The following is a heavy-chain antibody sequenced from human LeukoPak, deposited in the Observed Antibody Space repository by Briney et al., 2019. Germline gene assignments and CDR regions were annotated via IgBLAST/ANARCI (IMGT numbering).Heavy chain of an antibody. CDR2: IYDSGST. D-gene: IGHD2-21*02. V-gene: IGHV4-59*01. CDR1: GGSISSYY. J-gene: IGHJ5*02. CDR3: ARGAECGGDCYKYNWFDP. Sequence: SETLSLTCTVSGGSISSYYWSWIRQPPGKGLEWIGYIYDSGSTNYNPSLKSRVTISVDTSKNQFSLKLCSVTAADTAVYYCARGAECGGDCYKYNWFDPWGQGTLVTVSS.